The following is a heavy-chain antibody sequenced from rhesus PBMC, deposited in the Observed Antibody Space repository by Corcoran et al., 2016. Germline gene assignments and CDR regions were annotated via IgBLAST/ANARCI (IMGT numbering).Heavy chain of an antibody. Sequence: QLQLQESGPGLVKPSETLSLTCAVSGGSISSNYWSWIRQPPGKGLEWIGRISGSGGSTDYNPSLKSRVTISTDASKNQFSLKLSSVAAADTAVYYCAREPGIYSGSYSDFDYWGQGVLVTVSS. D-gene: IGHD3-16*01. V-gene: IGHV4-173*01. CDR3: AREPGIYSGSYSDFDY. J-gene: IGHJ4*01. CDR2: ISGSGGST. CDR1: GGSISSNY.